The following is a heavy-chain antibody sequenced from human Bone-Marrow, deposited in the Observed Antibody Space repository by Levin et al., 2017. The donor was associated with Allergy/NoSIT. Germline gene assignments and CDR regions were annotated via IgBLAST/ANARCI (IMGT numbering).Heavy chain of an antibody. CDR1: GFTVSSNH. CDR2: IYSGGRG. J-gene: IGHJ3*02. V-gene: IGHV3-53*01. CDR3: AIYGSGNDYSAFDI. Sequence: PGGSLRLSCAASGFTVSSNHMSWVRQAPGKGLEWVSLIYSGGRGYYADSVRGRFTIPRDNSKNTLYLQLNSLRAEDTAVYYCAIYGSGNDYSAFDIWGQGTMVTVSS. D-gene: IGHD3-10*01.